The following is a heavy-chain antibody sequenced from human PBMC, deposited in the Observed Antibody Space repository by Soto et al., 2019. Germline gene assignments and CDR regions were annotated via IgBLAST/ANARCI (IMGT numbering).Heavy chain of an antibody. Sequence: SETLSLTCAVYGGSFSGYYWSWIRQPPGKGLEWIGEINHGGSTNYNPSLKSRVTISVDTSKNQFSLKLSSVTAADTAVYYCARGGDYDFWSGSRYYYYYMDVWGKGTTVTVSS. CDR3: ARGGDYDFWSGSRYYYYYMDV. D-gene: IGHD3-3*01. V-gene: IGHV4-34*01. CDR2: INHGGST. CDR1: GGSFSGYY. J-gene: IGHJ6*03.